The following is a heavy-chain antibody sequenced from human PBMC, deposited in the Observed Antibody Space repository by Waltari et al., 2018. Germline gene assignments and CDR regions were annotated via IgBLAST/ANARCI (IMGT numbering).Heavy chain of an antibody. CDR3: AREVPHRYFQH. CDR1: GGSISSGSYY. V-gene: IGHV4-61*09. Sequence: QVQLQESGPGLVKPSQTLSLTCTVSGGSISSGSYYWSWIRQTAGKGLEWIGYIYNSGNTNYNPPLKSRVTISVDTSKNQFSLKLSSVTAADTAVYYCAREVPHRYFQHWGQGTLVTVSS. CDR2: IYNSGNT. J-gene: IGHJ1*01.